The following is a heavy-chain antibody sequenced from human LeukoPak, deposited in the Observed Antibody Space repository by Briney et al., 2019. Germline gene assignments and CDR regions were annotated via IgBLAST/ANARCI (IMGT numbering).Heavy chain of an antibody. J-gene: IGHJ4*02. D-gene: IGHD6-19*01. Sequence: GASVKVSCKASGYTFTSYGISWVRQAPGQGLEWMGWISAYNGNTNYAQKLQGRVTMTTDTSTSTAYMELRSLRSDDTAVYYCARDSQWLVEYYFEYWGQGTLVTVSS. CDR1: GYTFTSYG. CDR2: ISAYNGNT. CDR3: ARDSQWLVEYYFEY. V-gene: IGHV1-18*01.